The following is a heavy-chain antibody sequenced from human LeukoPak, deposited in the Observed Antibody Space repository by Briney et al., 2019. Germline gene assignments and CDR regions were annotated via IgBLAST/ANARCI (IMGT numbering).Heavy chain of an antibody. J-gene: IGHJ5*01. CDR3: ARGFGTSWFYS. CDR1: GFSFSIYS. V-gene: IGHV3-21*05. D-gene: IGHD2-2*01. CDR2: INEGSSVI. Sequence: GGFLRLSCAASGFSFSIYSLTWVRQAPGKGLEWIAYINEGSSVIYYAVSVEGRFTVSRDNAKNSLYLQMNSLRGDDTAVYYCARGFGTSWFYSWGQGTLVTVSS.